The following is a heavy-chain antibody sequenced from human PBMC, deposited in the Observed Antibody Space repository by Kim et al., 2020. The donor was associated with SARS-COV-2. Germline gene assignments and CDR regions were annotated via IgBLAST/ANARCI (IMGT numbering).Heavy chain of an antibody. Sequence: SETLSLTCNVSGVSISTSSDYWGWIRQPPGKGLEWIGSIYYSGSTYYNPSLKSRLTISVDTSKNQISLKLSSVTATDTAVYYCARLLAARPDYWGQGTLVTVSS. CDR1: GVSISTSSDY. CDR3: ARLLAARPDY. V-gene: IGHV4-39*01. J-gene: IGHJ4*02. D-gene: IGHD6-6*01. CDR2: IYYSGST.